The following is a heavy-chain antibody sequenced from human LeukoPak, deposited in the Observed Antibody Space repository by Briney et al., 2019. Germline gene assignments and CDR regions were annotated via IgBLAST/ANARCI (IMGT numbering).Heavy chain of an antibody. V-gene: IGHV3-74*01. Sequence: GGSLRLSCAASGFTFSSHWLHWVRQPPGKGLQWVARINPDGSTTTHADSVKGRFTVSRDNTKNTLFLQMDSRRAEDTAVYYCAREPYGDTCSDYWGQGTLVTVSS. CDR2: INPDGSTT. CDR3: AREPYGDTCSDY. D-gene: IGHD5-24*01. J-gene: IGHJ4*02. CDR1: GFTFSSHW.